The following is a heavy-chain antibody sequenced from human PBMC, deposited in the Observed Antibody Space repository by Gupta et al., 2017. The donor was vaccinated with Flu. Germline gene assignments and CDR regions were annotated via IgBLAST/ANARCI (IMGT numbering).Heavy chain of an antibody. V-gene: IGHV1-3*04. CDR1: GYTFTFYG. CDR2: INTGYGNT. CDR3: ARSYCGGDCYEKDAFDI. J-gene: IGHJ3*02. Sequence: QVQLVQSGAEVKKPGASVRVSCKASGYTFTFYGIHWVRQAPGRGLEWMGWINTGYGNTKYSEKIQGRVAMTRDRAASTAYMELSSLRSEDTAVYYCARSYCGGDCYEKDAFDIWGQGTMGTVS. D-gene: IGHD2-21*02.